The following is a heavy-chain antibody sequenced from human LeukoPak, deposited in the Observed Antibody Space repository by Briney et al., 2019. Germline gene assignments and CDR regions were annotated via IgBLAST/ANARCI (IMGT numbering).Heavy chain of an antibody. CDR1: GFTDSTNY. Sequence: PGGSLRLSCAASGFTDSTNYMSWLRQAPGKGLEWVSVIYSGGSTYYADSVKGRFTISRDNSRNTLYLQMNSLRADDTAVYYCARDSPYYYGSGLWGQGTMVTVSS. D-gene: IGHD3-10*01. V-gene: IGHV3-53*01. J-gene: IGHJ3*01. CDR3: ARDSPYYYGSGL. CDR2: IYSGGST.